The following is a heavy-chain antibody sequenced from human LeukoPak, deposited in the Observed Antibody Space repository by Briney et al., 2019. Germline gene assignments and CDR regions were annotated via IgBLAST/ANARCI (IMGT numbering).Heavy chain of an antibody. D-gene: IGHD6-19*01. J-gene: IGHJ4*02. CDR1: GFTFSNYG. Sequence: GGSLRLSCGASGFTFSNYGLHWVRQAPGKGLEWVAVISYNGSNKYYADSVKGRSTISRDNSKNTHYLQLNRLTANHTAVYYFSGKSGWYGVAWGEGTLLTVSS. CDR3: SGKSGWYGVA. V-gene: IGHV3-33*05. CDR2: ISYNGSNK.